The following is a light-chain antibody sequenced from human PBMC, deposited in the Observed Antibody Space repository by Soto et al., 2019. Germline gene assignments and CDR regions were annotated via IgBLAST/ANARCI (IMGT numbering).Light chain of an antibody. V-gene: IGKV3-11*01. Sequence: EMVFTKSPATLSLYPGERATLSCRASQSVSSYLAWYQQKPGQAPRLLIYDASNRATGIPARFSGSGSGTDFTLTISSLEPEDFAVYYCQQRSNLPPTFGQGTKV. CDR1: QSVSSY. CDR3: QQRSNLPPT. J-gene: IGKJ1*01. CDR2: DAS.